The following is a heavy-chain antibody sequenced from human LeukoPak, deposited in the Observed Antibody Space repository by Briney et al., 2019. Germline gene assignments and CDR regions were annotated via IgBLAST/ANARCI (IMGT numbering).Heavy chain of an antibody. V-gene: IGHV3-30*04. J-gene: IGHJ5*02. CDR3: ARSPEYCSGGSCS. Sequence: PGGSLRLSYAASGFTFSSYAMHWVRQAPGKGLEWVAVISYDGSNKYYADSVKGRFTISRDNSKNTLYLQMNSLRAEDTAVYYCARSPEYCSGGSCSWGQGTLVTVSS. D-gene: IGHD2-15*01. CDR1: GFTFSSYA. CDR2: ISYDGSNK.